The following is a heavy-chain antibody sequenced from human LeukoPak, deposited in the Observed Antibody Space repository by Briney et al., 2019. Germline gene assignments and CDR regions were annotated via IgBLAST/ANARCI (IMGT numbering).Heavy chain of an antibody. J-gene: IGHJ4*02. V-gene: IGHV3-21*01. Sequence: GGSLRLSCAASGFTFSSYSMNWVRQAPGKGLEWVSSISSSSSYIYYADSVKGRFTISRDNAENSLYLQMNSLRAEDTAVYYCARDGGDGYNVFDYWGQGTLVTVSS. CDR2: ISSSSSYI. D-gene: IGHD5-24*01. CDR1: GFTFSSYS. CDR3: ARDGGDGYNVFDY.